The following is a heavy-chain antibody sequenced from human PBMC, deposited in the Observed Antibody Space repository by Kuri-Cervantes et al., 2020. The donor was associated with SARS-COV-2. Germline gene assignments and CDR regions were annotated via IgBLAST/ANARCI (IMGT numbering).Heavy chain of an antibody. CDR2: IYYSGST. CDR1: GYSISSGYY. Sequence: GSLRLSCTVSGYSISSGYYWGWIRQPPGKGLEWIGSIYYSGSTYYNPSLKSRVTISVDTSKNQFSLKLSSVTAADTAVYYCASFSSSAHFDYWGQGTLVTVSS. D-gene: IGHD6-6*01. V-gene: IGHV4-38-2*02. CDR3: ASFSSSAHFDY. J-gene: IGHJ4*02.